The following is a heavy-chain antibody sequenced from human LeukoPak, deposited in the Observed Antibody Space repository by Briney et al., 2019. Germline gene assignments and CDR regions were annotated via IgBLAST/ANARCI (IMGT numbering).Heavy chain of an antibody. CDR2: ISGSGGST. V-gene: IGHV3-23*01. CDR1: GFTFSSYA. J-gene: IGHJ3*02. D-gene: IGHD6-13*01. Sequence: GGSLRLSCAASGFTFSSYAMSWVRQAPGKGREGVSAISGSGGSTYYADSVKGRFTISRDNSRNTLYLQMNSLRSEDTAVYYFAKDRIAARAPDAFDIWGQGTMVTVSS. CDR3: AKDRIAARAPDAFDI.